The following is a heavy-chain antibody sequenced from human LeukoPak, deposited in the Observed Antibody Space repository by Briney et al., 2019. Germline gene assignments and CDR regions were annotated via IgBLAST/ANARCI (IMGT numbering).Heavy chain of an antibody. CDR1: GFTFGSYW. CDR2: IKQDGSEK. V-gene: IGHV3-7*01. J-gene: IGHJ6*03. Sequence: GGSLRLSCAASGFTFGSYWMSWVRQAPGKGLEWVANIKQDGSEKYYVDSVKGRFTISRDNAKNSLYLQMNSLRAEDTAVYYCARAMTYYYMDVWGKGTTVTVSS. CDR3: ARAMTYYYMDV.